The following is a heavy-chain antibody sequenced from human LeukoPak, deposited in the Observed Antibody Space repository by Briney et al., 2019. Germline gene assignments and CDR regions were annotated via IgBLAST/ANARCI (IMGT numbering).Heavy chain of an antibody. CDR3: ARIMTTVTTGCY. CDR1: GFTFSSYE. Sequence: GGSLRLSCAASGFTFSSYEMNWVRQAPGKGLEWVSYISSSGSTIYYADSVKGRFTISRDNAKNSLYLQMNSLRAEDTAVYYCARIMTTVTTGCYWGQGTLVTVSS. V-gene: IGHV3-48*03. CDR2: ISSSGSTI. D-gene: IGHD4-17*01. J-gene: IGHJ4*02.